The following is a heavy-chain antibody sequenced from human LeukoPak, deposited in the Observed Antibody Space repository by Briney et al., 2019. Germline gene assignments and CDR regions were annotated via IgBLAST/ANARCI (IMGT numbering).Heavy chain of an antibody. CDR1: GFTFSSYS. V-gene: IGHV3-48*01. CDR3: AKRIATTGKHYFDN. Sequence: PGGSLRLSCAASGFTFSSYSMNWVRHAPGEGREWVSYISSSGSTIHYADSVKGRFTISRDNAKNSLNLQLNSLRAEDTAVYFCAKRIATTGKHYFDNWDQGILVTVSS. CDR2: ISSSGSTI. J-gene: IGHJ4*02. D-gene: IGHD6-13*01.